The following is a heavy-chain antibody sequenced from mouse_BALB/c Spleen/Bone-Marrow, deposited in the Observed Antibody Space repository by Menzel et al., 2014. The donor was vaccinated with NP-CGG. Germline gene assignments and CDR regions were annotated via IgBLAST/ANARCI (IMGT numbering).Heavy chain of an antibody. Sequence: EVMLVESGGDLVKPGGFLKLSCAASGFTFSNYGMSWVRQTPDKRLEWVATISSGGSYTYYPDSVKGRFTISRDNAKNTLYLQMSSLKSEDTAMYYCARRDGGPMDYWGQGTSVTVSS. V-gene: IGHV5-6*02. CDR1: GFTFSNYG. CDR3: ARRDGGPMDY. D-gene: IGHD2-3*01. J-gene: IGHJ4*01. CDR2: ISSGGSYT.